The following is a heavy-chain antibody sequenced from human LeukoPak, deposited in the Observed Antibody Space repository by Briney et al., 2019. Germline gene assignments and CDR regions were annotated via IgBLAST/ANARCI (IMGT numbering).Heavy chain of an antibody. Sequence: GGSLRLSCAASGFTFSSYAMSWVRQAPGKGLEWVSAISGSGGSTYYADSVKGRFTISRDNSKNTLYLQMNSLRAEDTALYHCAREGSDAFDIWGQGTMVTVSS. V-gene: IGHV3-23*01. CDR3: AREGSDAFDI. CDR1: GFTFSSYA. CDR2: ISGSGGST. D-gene: IGHD6-6*01. J-gene: IGHJ3*02.